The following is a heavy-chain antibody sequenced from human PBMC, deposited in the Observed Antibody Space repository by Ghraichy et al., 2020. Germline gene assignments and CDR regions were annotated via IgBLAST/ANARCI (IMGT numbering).Heavy chain of an antibody. D-gene: IGHD6-19*01. CDR2: ISGSGART. Sequence: GGSLRLSCAASGFTFSSYAMSWVRQAPGKGLEWVSAISGSGARTYYADSVKGRFTISRDNSKDTLYLQMNSLRAEDTAVYYCAKSRSDYYYCYVMDVWGQGTTVTVSS. CDR3: AKSRSDYYYCYVMDV. J-gene: IGHJ6*02. V-gene: IGHV3-23*01. CDR1: GFTFSSYA.